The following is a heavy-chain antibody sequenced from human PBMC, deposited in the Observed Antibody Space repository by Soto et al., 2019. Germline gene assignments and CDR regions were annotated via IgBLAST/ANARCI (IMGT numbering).Heavy chain of an antibody. CDR1: GFTFSSYS. V-gene: IGHV3-21*01. CDR3: TRPMHYYDGSGDYAY. CDR2: ISTSSSYI. Sequence: EVQLVESGGGLVKPGGSLRLSCAASGFTFSSYSMNWVRQAPGKGLEWVSSISTSSSYIYYAVSVKGRCTISRDNAKNSLYLQMNSLSAEDTAVYYCTRPMHYYDGSGDYAYWGQGTLVTVSS. D-gene: IGHD3-22*01. J-gene: IGHJ4*02.